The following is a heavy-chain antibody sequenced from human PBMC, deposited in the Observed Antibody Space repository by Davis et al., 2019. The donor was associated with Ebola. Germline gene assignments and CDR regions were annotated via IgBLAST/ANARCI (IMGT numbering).Heavy chain of an antibody. D-gene: IGHD3-3*01. V-gene: IGHV3-23*01. CDR2: ITDTGGRT. J-gene: IGHJ4*02. CDR1: GFTSGRYA. Sequence: GGSLRLSCAASGFTSGRYAMSWVRQAPGKGLEWVAAITDTGGRTHYADSVRGRFTISRDSSKNTVYLHMNSLRAEDTAVYYCAKDLERSDDYWGQGTLVTVSS. CDR3: AKDLERSDDY.